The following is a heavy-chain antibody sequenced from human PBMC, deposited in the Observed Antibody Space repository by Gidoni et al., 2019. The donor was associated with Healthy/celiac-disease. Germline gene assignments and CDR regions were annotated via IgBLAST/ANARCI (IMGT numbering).Heavy chain of an antibody. D-gene: IGHD3-22*01. CDR2: IYHSGTP. CDR1: VSSISSGYY. CDR3: AGVGIYYSDSSGYFDY. V-gene: IGHV4-38-2*01. Sequence: QLHLQASGPQLVNPSETMSLTCAVSVSSISSGYYWGWIRQLPEKGREWIGNIYHSGTPYYNPSLKSRVIMSVDTSKNQFSLKLTSGTAADTAVYFCAGVGIYYSDSSGYFDYWGQGSLVTVSS. J-gene: IGHJ4*02.